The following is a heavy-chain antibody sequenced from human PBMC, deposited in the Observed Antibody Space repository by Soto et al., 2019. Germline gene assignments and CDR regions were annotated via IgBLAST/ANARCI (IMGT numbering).Heavy chain of an antibody. Sequence: SETLSLTCAVSGYSISSGYYWGWIRQPPGKGLEWIGSIYHSGSTYYNPSLKSRVTISVDTSKNQFSLKLSSVTAADTAVYYCARSGVVVPAAIGWFDPWGQGTLVTVSS. D-gene: IGHD2-2*02. V-gene: IGHV4-38-2*01. J-gene: IGHJ5*02. CDR2: IYHSGST. CDR3: ARSGVVVPAAIGWFDP. CDR1: GYSISSGYY.